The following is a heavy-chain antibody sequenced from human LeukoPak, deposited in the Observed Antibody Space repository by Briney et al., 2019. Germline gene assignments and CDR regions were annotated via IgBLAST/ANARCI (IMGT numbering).Heavy chain of an antibody. CDR1: GGSISSGDYY. Sequence: PSQTLSLTCTVSGGSISSGDYYWSWLRQPPGKGLEWIGDIYYSGSTYYNPSLKSRVTISVDTSKNQFSLKLSSVTAADTAVYYCARYLRYYYYYMDVWGKGTTVTVSS. CDR3: ARYLRYYYYYMDV. CDR2: IYYSGST. J-gene: IGHJ6*03. V-gene: IGHV4-30-4*08. D-gene: IGHD2-2*01.